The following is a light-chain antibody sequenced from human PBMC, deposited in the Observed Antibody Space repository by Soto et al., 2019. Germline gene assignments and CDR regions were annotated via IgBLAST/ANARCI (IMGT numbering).Light chain of an antibody. CDR3: QQYNNWPPIT. V-gene: IGKV3-15*01. Sequence: DIVMMQSPATLSVSPGERATLSCRASQSVSSSLAWFQQKPGQAPRLLIYGASTRATGIPARFSGSGSGTEFTLTISSLQSEDFAVYYCQQYNNWPPITFGQGTRLEIK. CDR1: QSVSSS. CDR2: GAS. J-gene: IGKJ5*01.